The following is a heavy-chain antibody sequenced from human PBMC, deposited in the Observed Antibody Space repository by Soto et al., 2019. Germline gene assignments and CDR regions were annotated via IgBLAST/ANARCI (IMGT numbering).Heavy chain of an antibody. CDR3: AKDRAVAGTVLDY. Sequence: GESLKISCAASGFTFSSYAMSWVRQAPGKGLEWVSAISGSGGSTYYADSGKGRFTISRDNSKNTLYLQMNSLRAEDTAVYYCAKDRAVAGTVLDYWGQGTLVTVSS. V-gene: IGHV3-23*01. CDR1: GFTFSSYA. CDR2: ISGSGGST. J-gene: IGHJ4*02. D-gene: IGHD6-19*01.